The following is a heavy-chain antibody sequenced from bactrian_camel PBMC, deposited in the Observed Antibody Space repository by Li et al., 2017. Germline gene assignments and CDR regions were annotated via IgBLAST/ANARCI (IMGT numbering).Heavy chain of an antibody. CDR2: LNQDGTT. CDR3: AKWTSEGPFAY. Sequence: QVQLVESGGGSVQAGETLRLSCTASGFALDDSDMSWYRQAPGNECELVSRLNQDGTTYYADAVKGRFTISRDNAKNTVYLQLNSLKTEDMAMYYCAKWTSEGPFAYWGQGTQVTVS. V-gene: IGHV3S60*01. J-gene: IGHJ6*01. CDR1: GFALDDSD.